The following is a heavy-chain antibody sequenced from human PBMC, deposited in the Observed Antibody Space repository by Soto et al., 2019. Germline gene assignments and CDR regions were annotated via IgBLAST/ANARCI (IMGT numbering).Heavy chain of an antibody. CDR2: INHSGST. Sequence: QVQLQQWGAGLLKPSETLSLTCAVYGGSFSGYYWSWIRQPPGKGLEWIGEINHSGSTNYNPSLKSRVTISVDTSKNQFSLKLSSVTAADTAVYYCAREFGSGYYNGDYWGQGTLVTVSS. CDR3: AREFGSGYYNGDY. CDR1: GGSFSGYY. V-gene: IGHV4-34*01. D-gene: IGHD3-22*01. J-gene: IGHJ4*02.